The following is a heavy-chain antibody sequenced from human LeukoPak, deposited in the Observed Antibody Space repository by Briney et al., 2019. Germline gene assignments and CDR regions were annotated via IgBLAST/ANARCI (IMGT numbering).Heavy chain of an antibody. J-gene: IGHJ4*02. CDR2: IYTSGST. CDR3: ARGTTYNQYYYDSSAYYSFDY. CDR1: GGSISSGSYY. Sequence: SETLSLTCTVSGGSISSGSYYWSWIRQPAGKGLEWIGRIYTSGSTNYNPSLKSRVTISVDTPKSQFSLKLSSVTAADTAVYYCARGTTYNQYYYDSSAYYSFDYWGQGTLVTVSS. V-gene: IGHV4-61*02. D-gene: IGHD3-22*01.